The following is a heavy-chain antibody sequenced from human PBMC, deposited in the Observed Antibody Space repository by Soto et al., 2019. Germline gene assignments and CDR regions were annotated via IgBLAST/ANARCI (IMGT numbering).Heavy chain of an antibody. V-gene: IGHV3-30-3*01. Sequence: PGGSLRLSSATSGFTFSSYALHGLPQAPGRGLEWVAVISYDGSMKYYADSVNGRFTMSRDNSKNTLYLQMNSMRAEDTAVYYCARDGYSYGYGVYYYYGMDVWGQGT. D-gene: IGHD5-18*01. CDR1: GFTFSSYA. CDR2: ISYDGSMK. J-gene: IGHJ6*02. CDR3: ARDGYSYGYGVYYYYGMDV.